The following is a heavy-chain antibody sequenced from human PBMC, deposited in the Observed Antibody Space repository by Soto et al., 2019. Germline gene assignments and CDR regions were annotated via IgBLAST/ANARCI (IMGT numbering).Heavy chain of an antibody. J-gene: IGHJ4*02. CDR3: ARRGAAAGTAYFDY. D-gene: IGHD6-13*01. V-gene: IGHV3-33*01. Sequence: QVQLVESGGGVVQPGRSLRLSCAASGFTFSSYGMHWVRQAPGKGLEWVAVIWYDGSNKYYADSVKGRFTISRDNSKNTLYLQMNSLRAEDTAVYYCARRGAAAGTAYFDYWGQGTLVTVSS. CDR2: IWYDGSNK. CDR1: GFTFSSYG.